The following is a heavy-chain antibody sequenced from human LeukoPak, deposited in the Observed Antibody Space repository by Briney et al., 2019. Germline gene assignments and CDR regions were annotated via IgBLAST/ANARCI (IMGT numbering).Heavy chain of an antibody. CDR1: GYTFTSYD. CDR2: IIPISGTT. Sequence: ASVKVSCKASGYTFTSYDINWVRQAPGQGLEWMGKIIPISGTTNYAQKFQGRVTFTADESTSTAYMELSSLRSEDTALYYCARKLRLGGNWFDPWGQGTLVTVSS. D-gene: IGHD1-26*01. V-gene: IGHV1-69*13. J-gene: IGHJ5*02. CDR3: ARKLRLGGNWFDP.